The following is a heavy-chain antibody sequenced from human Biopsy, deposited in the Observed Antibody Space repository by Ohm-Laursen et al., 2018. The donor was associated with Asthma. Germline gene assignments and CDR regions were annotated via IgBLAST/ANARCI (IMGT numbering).Heavy chain of an antibody. V-gene: IGHV1-69*13. Sequence: ASVKVSCKTSGYPFTDYYVHWVRQAPGQGLEWMGGLIPVLGTPDHAQMFEGRVTITADESMSTAYMELSSLSSEDTAVYYCARGYSGSDRIVYYYSGLEVWGQGTTVTVSS. D-gene: IGHD5-12*01. CDR2: LIPVLGTP. CDR3: ARGYSGSDRIVYYYSGLEV. CDR1: GYPFTDYY. J-gene: IGHJ6*02.